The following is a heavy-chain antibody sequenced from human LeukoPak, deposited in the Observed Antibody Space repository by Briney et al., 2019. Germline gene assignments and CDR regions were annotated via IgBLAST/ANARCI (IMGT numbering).Heavy chain of an antibody. Sequence: ASVKVSCKASGYTFTSYGITWVRQAPGQGLEWMGIINPSGGSTSYAQKFQGRVTMTRDMSTSTVYMELSSLRSEDTAVYYCAKGAGTAGCSSTSCYARFDYWGQGTLVTVSS. J-gene: IGHJ4*02. V-gene: IGHV1-46*01. CDR3: AKGAGTAGCSSTSCYARFDY. D-gene: IGHD2-2*01. CDR1: GYTFTSYG. CDR2: INPSGGST.